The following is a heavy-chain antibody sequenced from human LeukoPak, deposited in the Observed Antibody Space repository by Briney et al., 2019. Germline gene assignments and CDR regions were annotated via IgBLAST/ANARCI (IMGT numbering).Heavy chain of an antibody. D-gene: IGHD2-8*01. Sequence: GRSLRLSCAASGFTFSSYAMHWVRQAPGKGLEWVAVISYDGSNKYYADSVKGRFTISRDNSKNTLYLQMNSLRAEDTAVYYCARAPSRKMLYDHYYYYYMDVWGKGTTVTVSS. CDR2: ISYDGSNK. V-gene: IGHV3-30*01. CDR1: GFTFSSYA. CDR3: ARAPSRKMLYDHYYYYYMDV. J-gene: IGHJ6*03.